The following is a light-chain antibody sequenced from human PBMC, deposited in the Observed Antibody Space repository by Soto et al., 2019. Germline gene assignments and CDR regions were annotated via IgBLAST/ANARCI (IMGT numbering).Light chain of an antibody. J-gene: IGKJ5*01. CDR3: QQYSNWPPIT. CDR2: DTS. Sequence: EMVMTQSPAILSVSPGERATLSCRASQSVSSKLAWYQQKPGQAPRLLIYDTSTRATGIPARFSGSGSGTEFTLTISSLQSEDFAVYYCQQYSNWPPITFGQGTRLEI. V-gene: IGKV3-15*01. CDR1: QSVSSK.